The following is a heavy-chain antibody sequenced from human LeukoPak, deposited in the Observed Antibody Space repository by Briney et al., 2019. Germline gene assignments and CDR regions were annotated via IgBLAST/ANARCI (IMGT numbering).Heavy chain of an antibody. Sequence: GASVKVSCKVSGYTLTELSMHWVRQAPGKGLEWMGGFDPEDGETIYAQKFQGRVTMTEDTSTDTAYMELSSLRSEDTAVYYCATFRYCSGGSCYTSGFDPWDQGTLVTVSS. D-gene: IGHD2-15*01. V-gene: IGHV1-24*01. J-gene: IGHJ5*02. CDR3: ATFRYCSGGSCYTSGFDP. CDR2: FDPEDGET. CDR1: GYTLTELS.